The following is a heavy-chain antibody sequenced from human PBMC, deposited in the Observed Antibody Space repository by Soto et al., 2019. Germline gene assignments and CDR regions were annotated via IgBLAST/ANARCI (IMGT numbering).Heavy chain of an antibody. CDR2: IIPIFGTA. J-gene: IGHJ4*02. CDR1: GGTFSSYA. Sequence: QVQLVQSGAEVKKPGSSVKVSCKASGGTFSSYAISWVRQAPGQGLEWMGGIIPIFGTANYAQKFQGRVTITADESTSTASMELSSLSSEDTAVYYCASRAPITMVRGVINFDYGGQGTLVTVSS. V-gene: IGHV1-69*12. CDR3: ASRAPITMVRGVINFDY. D-gene: IGHD3-10*01.